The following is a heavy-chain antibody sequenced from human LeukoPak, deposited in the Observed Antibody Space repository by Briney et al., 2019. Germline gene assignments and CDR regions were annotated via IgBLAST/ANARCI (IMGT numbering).Heavy chain of an antibody. CDR1: GFTFSNAW. Sequence: GESLSLFCAASGFTFSNAWMSWVRQAPGKGLEWVGRIKSKTDGGTTDYAAPVKGRFTISRDDSKNTLYLQMNSLKTEDTAVYYCTTRSSGWSDFWSGYFGYWGQPTLLTVSS. J-gene: IGHJ4*02. CDR2: IKSKTDGGTT. D-gene: IGHD3-3*01. CDR3: TTRSSGWSDFWSGYFGY. V-gene: IGHV3-15*01.